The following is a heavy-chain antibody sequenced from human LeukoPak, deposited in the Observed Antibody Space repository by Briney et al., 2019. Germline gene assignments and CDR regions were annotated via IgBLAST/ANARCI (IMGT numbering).Heavy chain of an antibody. Sequence: GESLKISCKGSGYSFTNCWISWVRQMPGKGLEWMGNIDPTDSYTNYSPSFQGHVTISVDTSISTAYLQWSSLKASDTAMYYCARRAAGTWWFDPWGQGTLVTVSS. CDR3: ARRAAGTWWFDP. V-gene: IGHV5-10-1*01. D-gene: IGHD6-13*01. CDR2: IDPTDSYT. J-gene: IGHJ5*02. CDR1: GYSFTNCW.